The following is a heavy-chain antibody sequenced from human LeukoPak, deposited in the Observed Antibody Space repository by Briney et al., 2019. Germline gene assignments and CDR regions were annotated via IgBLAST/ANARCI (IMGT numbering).Heavy chain of an antibody. J-gene: IGHJ4*02. CDR1: GFTFSDYY. CDR3: ARVRYSSGASSY. D-gene: IGHD6-19*01. CDR2: ISSSSSYI. Sequence: KPGGSLRLSCAASGFTFSDYYMSWIRQAPGKGLEWVSYISSSSSYIYYADSVKGRFTISRDNAKNSLYLQMNSLRAEDTAVYYCARVRYSSGASSYWGQGTLVTVSS. V-gene: IGHV3-11*06.